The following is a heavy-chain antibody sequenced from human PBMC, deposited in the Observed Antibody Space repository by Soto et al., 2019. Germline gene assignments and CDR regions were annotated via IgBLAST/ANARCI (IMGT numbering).Heavy chain of an antibody. CDR1: GFTSSSYS. CDR2: ISSSSSYI. D-gene: IGHD5-18*01. Sequence: PGGSLRLSCAASGFTSSSYSMNWVRQAPGKGLEWVSSISSSSSYIYYADSVKGRFTISRDNAKNSLYLQMNSLRAEDTAVYYCARDPYSYGLSLFGYWGQGTLVTVSS. J-gene: IGHJ4*02. CDR3: ARDPYSYGLSLFGY. V-gene: IGHV3-21*01.